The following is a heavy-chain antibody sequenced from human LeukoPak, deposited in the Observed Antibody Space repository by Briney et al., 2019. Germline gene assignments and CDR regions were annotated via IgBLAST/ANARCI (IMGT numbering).Heavy chain of an antibody. Sequence: GGSLRLSCAASGFTFSNIGMHWVRQAPGKGLEWVAVVSYDGSYKYYADSVKGRFTISRDNSRNTLYLQMNGLRAEDTAVYYCAKKYSSSWPPDYWGQGTLVTVSS. J-gene: IGHJ4*02. D-gene: IGHD6-13*01. V-gene: IGHV3-30*18. CDR1: GFTFSNIG. CDR3: AKKYSSSWPPDY. CDR2: VSYDGSYK.